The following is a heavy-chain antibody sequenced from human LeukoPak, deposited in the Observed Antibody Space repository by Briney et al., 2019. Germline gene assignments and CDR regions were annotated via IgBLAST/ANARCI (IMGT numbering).Heavy chain of an antibody. Sequence: SETLSLTCAVSADSFRSHYWTWIRQPPGKGLEWLGYISYIRSTNYNISLKSRVTISIDTSRNQFSLRLSSVTAADTAVYYCARDLVTVTKGFDIWGQGTMVSVSS. CDR3: ARDLVTVTKGFDI. CDR2: ISYIRST. CDR1: ADSFRSHY. J-gene: IGHJ3*02. V-gene: IGHV4-59*11. D-gene: IGHD4-17*01.